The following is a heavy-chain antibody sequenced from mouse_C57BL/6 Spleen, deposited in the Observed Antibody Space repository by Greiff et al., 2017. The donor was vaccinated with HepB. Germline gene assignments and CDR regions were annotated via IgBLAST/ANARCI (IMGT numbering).Heavy chain of an antibody. CDR1: GYSITSGYY. Sequence: EVQLQESGPGLVKPSQSLSLTCSVTGYSITSGYYWNWIRQFPGNKLEWMGYISYDGSNNYNPSLKNRISITRDTSKNQFFLKLNSVTTEDTATYYCARTVPAWFAYWGQGTLVTVSA. CDR2: ISYDGSN. D-gene: IGHD5-1*01. J-gene: IGHJ3*01. V-gene: IGHV3-6*01. CDR3: ARTVPAWFAY.